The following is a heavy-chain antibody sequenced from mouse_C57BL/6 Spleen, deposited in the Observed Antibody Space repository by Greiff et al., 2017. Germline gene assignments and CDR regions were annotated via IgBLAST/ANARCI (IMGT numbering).Heavy chain of an antibody. Sequence: VQLQQSGAELVRPGASVTLSCKASGYTFTDYEMHWVKQTPVHGLEWIGAIDPETGGTAYNQKFKGKAILTADKSSSTAYMELRSLTSEDSAVYYCTSGGWDEGNYWGQGTTLTVSS. CDR1: GYTFTDYE. CDR2: IDPETGGT. D-gene: IGHD4-1*01. CDR3: TSGGWDEGNY. V-gene: IGHV1-15*01. J-gene: IGHJ2*01.